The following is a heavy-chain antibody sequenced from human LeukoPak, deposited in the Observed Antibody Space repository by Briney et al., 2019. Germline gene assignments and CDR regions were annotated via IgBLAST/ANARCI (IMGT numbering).Heavy chain of an antibody. CDR3: ARDGYSGNDGL. Sequence: SGTLSLTCAVSGDSISSGSYYWSWIRQPAGKGLEWIGRIYTSESANYNPSLKSRVTISADTSKNQFSLKLSSVTAADTAVYYCARDGYSGNDGLWGQGTLVTVSS. V-gene: IGHV4-61*02. D-gene: IGHD5-12*01. CDR1: GDSISSGSYY. J-gene: IGHJ4*02. CDR2: IYTSESA.